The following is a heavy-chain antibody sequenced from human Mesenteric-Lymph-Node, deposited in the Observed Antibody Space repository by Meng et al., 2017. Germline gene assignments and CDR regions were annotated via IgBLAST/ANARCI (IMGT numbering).Heavy chain of an antibody. J-gene: IGHJ2*01. Sequence: QLHETGHALVQPSQTRSLSCTDSGGSISSGGYYWCWIRQHPGKGVDWIGYIHSSGSTYYNPSLRSRLTISVDTSKNQFSLKLSSVTAADTAVYYCAREDGNYGGYFDLWGRGTLVTVSS. V-gene: IGHV4-31*03. CDR2: IHSSGST. CDR1: GGSISSGGYY. D-gene: IGHD1-7*01. CDR3: AREDGNYGGYFDL.